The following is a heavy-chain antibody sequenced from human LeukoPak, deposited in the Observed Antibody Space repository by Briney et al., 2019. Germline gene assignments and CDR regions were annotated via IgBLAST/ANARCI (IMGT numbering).Heavy chain of an antibody. J-gene: IGHJ3*02. V-gene: IGHV3-53*01. Sequence: GGSLRLSCAASGSTVSSNYMSWVRQAPGKGLEWVSVIYSGGSTYYADSVKGRFTISRDNSKNTLYLQMNSLRAEDTAVYYCARTLDSSGFHDAFDIWGQGTMVTVSS. CDR2: IYSGGST. CDR3: ARTLDSSGFHDAFDI. D-gene: IGHD3-22*01. CDR1: GSTVSSNY.